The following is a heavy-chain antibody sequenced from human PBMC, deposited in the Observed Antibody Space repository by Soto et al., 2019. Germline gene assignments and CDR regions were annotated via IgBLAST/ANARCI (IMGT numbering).Heavy chain of an antibody. CDR3: ARRGLYCSSTSCYSHYYYGMDV. D-gene: IGHD2-2*01. V-gene: IGHV5-10-1*01. Sequence: PGESLKISCKGSGYSFTSYWISWVRQMPGKGLEWMGRIDPSDSYTNYSPSFQGHVTISADKSISTAYLQWSSLKASDTAMYYCARRGLYCSSTSCYSHYYYGMDVWGQGTTVTVSS. CDR1: GYSFTSYW. J-gene: IGHJ6*02. CDR2: IDPSDSYT.